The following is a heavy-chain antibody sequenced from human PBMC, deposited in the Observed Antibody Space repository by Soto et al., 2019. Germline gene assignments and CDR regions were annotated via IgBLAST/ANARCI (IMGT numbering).Heavy chain of an antibody. V-gene: IGHV3-30-3*01. CDR1: GFTFSSYA. CDR3: AREKKGYYDYVWGSYTGPYYYYYGMDV. CDR2: ISYDGSNK. J-gene: IGHJ6*02. Sequence: GGSLRLSCAASGFTFSSYAMHWVRQAPGKGLEWVAVISYDGSNKYYADSVKGRFTISRDNSKNTLYLQMNSLRAEDTAVYYCAREKKGYYDYVWGSYTGPYYYYYGMDVWGQGTTVTVSS. D-gene: IGHD3-16*01.